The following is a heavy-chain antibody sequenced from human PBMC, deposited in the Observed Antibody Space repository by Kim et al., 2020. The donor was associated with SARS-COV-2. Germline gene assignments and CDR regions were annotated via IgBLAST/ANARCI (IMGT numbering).Heavy chain of an antibody. D-gene: IGHD6-6*01. CDR3: ARDLPSIAARQGFDWFDP. CDR1: GGSISSYY. V-gene: IGHV4-4*07. J-gene: IGHJ5*02. Sequence: SETLSLTCTVSGGSISSYYWSWIRQPAGKGLEWIGRIYTSGSTNYNPSLKSRVTMSVDTSKNQFSLKLSSVTAADTAVYYCARDLPSIAARQGFDWFDPWGQGTLVTVSS. CDR2: IYTSGST.